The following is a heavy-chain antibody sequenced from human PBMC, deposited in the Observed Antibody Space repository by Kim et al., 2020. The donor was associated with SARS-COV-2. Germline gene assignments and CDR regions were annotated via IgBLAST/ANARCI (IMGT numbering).Heavy chain of an antibody. D-gene: IGHD3-10*01. CDR3: ARFQHGSGSYLDPFDI. CDR2: MHYSGRA. Sequence: SETLSLTCTVSGGSLSPYYWSWIRRPPGKGLEWIGYMHYSGRANYSPSLKSRVAISVDTSKNHFSLNLTSVTAADTAKYFCARFQHGSGSYLDPFDIWGQGTLVTVSS. V-gene: IGHV4-59*01. J-gene: IGHJ3*02. CDR1: GGSLSPYY.